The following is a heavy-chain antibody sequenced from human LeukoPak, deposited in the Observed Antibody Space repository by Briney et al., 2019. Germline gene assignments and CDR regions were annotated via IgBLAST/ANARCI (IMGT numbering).Heavy chain of an antibody. CDR2: ISYDGSNK. J-gene: IGHJ3*01. V-gene: IGHV3-30-3*01. CDR3: GVSPRRDAFDF. Sequence: GRSLRLSCAASGFTFSSYAMHWVRQAPGKGLEWVAVISYDGSNKYYADSVKGRFTISRDNSKNTLYLQMNSLRAEDTAVYYCGVSPRRDAFDFWGQGTMVTVSS. CDR1: GFTFSSYA.